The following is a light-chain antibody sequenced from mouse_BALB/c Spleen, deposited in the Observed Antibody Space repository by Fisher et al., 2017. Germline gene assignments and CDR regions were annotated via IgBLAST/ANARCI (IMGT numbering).Light chain of an antibody. V-gene: IGKV4-59*01. Sequence: IVITQSTAIMAASLGQKVTMTCSASSSVSSSYLHWYQQKPGTSPKRWIYDTSKLASGVPARFSGSGSGTSYSLTISSMEAEDAATYYCQQWSSNPRTFGGGTKLEIK. CDR2: DTS. CDR3: QQWSSNPRT. CDR1: SSVSS. J-gene: IGKJ1*01.